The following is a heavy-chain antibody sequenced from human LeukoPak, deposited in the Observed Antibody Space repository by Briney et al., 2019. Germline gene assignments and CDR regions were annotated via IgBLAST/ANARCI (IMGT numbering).Heavy chain of an antibody. J-gene: IGHJ4*02. CDR1: GFTFSSYA. CDR3: ARGGGYFEFAYFDY. Sequence: PGGSLRLSCAASGFTFSSYAMHWVRQAPGKGLEWVAVISYDGSNKYYADSVKGRFTISRDNSKNTLYLQMNSLRAEDTAVYYCARGGGYFEFAYFDYWGQGTLVTVSS. CDR2: ISYDGSNK. D-gene: IGHD3-22*01. V-gene: IGHV3-30-3*01.